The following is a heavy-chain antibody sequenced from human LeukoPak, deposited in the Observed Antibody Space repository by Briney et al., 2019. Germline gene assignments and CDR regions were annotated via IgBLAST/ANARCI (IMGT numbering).Heavy chain of an antibody. CDR1: GFTFSSFA. D-gene: IGHD6-13*01. J-gene: IGHJ5*02. CDR2: ITANHGAT. CDR3: ARVAAAVPDQ. V-gene: IGHV3-21*01. Sequence: GGSLRLSCAASGFTFSSFAMTWVRQAPGKGLEWVSSITANHGATYNIDSVKGRFTISRDNAKNSLYLQMSSLRAEDTAVYYCARVAAAVPDQWGQGTLVTVSS.